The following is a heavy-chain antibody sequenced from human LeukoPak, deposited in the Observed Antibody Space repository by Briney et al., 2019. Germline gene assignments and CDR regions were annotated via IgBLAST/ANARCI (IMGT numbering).Heavy chain of an antibody. D-gene: IGHD5-18*01. CDR3: ARVRGYSYGPYSYYYYGMDV. J-gene: IGHJ6*04. CDR1: GFTFSSYW. V-gene: IGHV3-7*03. Sequence: PGGSLRLSCAASGFTFSSYWMSWVRQAPGKGLEWVANIKQDGSEKYYVDSVEGRFTISRDNAKNSLYLQMNSLRAEDTAVYYCARVRGYSYGPYSYYYYGMDVWGKGTTVTVSS. CDR2: IKQDGSEK.